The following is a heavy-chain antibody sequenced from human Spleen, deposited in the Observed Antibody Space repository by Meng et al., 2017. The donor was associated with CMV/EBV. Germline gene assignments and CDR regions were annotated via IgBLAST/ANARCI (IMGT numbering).Heavy chain of an antibody. CDR3: AKDRVGGYASYGMDI. J-gene: IGHJ6*02. D-gene: IGHD5-12*01. V-gene: IGHV3-21*04. CDR1: GFTFNTYN. Sequence: GGSLRLSCAASGFTFNTYNFNWVRQAPGKGLEWVSSISSTSVYIFYADSFKGRFTISRDNAKNSLYLQMNSLTAEDTAVYYCAKDRVGGYASYGMDIWGQGTTVTVSS. CDR2: ISSTSVYI.